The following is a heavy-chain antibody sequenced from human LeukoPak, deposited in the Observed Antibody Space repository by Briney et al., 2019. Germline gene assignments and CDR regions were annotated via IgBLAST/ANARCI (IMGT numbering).Heavy chain of an antibody. CDR1: GFTFSSHA. V-gene: IGHV3-23*01. D-gene: IGHD6-13*01. Sequence: PGGSLRLSCAASGFTFSSHAMSWVRQAPGKGLEWVSVMSISGDRILYADSVKGRFTISRDNSKSTLYLQMNSLRAEDTAVYYCAKDLSDSSRVPGDYWGQGTLVTVSS. CDR3: AKDLSDSSRVPGDY. CDR2: MSISGDRI. J-gene: IGHJ4*02.